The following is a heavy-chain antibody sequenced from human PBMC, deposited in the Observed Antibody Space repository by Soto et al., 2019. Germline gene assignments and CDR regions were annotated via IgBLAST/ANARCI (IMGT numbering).Heavy chain of an antibody. D-gene: IGHD2-2*01. CDR3: ASAIVVVPAAMGIDY. V-gene: IGHV3-21*01. Sequence: GGSLRLSCAASGFTFSSYSMNWVRQAPGKGLEWVSSISSSSSYIYYADSVKGRFTISRDNAKNSLYLQMNSLRAEDTAVYYCASAIVVVPAAMGIDYWGQGTLVTVSS. CDR2: ISSSSSYI. CDR1: GFTFSSYS. J-gene: IGHJ4*02.